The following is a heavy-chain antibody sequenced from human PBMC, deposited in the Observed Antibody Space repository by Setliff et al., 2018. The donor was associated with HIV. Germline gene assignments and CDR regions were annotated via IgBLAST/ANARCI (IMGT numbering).Heavy chain of an antibody. V-gene: IGHV4-31*03. CDR2: IYYSGST. CDR1: GGSISSGGYY. D-gene: IGHD4-4*01. Sequence: LSLTCTVSGGSISSGGYYWSWIRQHPGKGLEWIGYIYYSGSTYYNPSLKSRVTISVDTSKNQFSLKLSSVTAADTAVYYCASTKVTPHGRYFQHWGQGTLVTVSS. CDR3: ASTKVTPHGRYFQH. J-gene: IGHJ1*01.